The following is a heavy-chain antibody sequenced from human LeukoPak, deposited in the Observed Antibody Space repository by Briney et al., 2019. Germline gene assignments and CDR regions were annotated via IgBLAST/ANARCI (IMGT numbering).Heavy chain of an antibody. CDR1: GFTFSSYG. D-gene: IGHD1-1*01. CDR2: IWYGGSNK. CDR3: AKDSRTGTTFLDY. V-gene: IGHV3-30*18. J-gene: IGHJ4*02. Sequence: GRSLRLSCAASGFTFSSYGMHWVRQAPGKGLEWVAVIWYGGSNKYYADSVKGRFTISRDNSKNTLYLQMNSLRAEDTAVYYCAKDSRTGTTFLDYWGQGTLVTVSS.